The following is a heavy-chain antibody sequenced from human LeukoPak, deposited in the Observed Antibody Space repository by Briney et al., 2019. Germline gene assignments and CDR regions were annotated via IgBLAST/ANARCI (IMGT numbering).Heavy chain of an antibody. J-gene: IGHJ3*02. CDR2: IYHSGST. CDR1: GYSISSGYY. V-gene: IGHV4-38-2*02. D-gene: IGHD3-22*01. Sequence: SETLSLTCTVSGYSISSGYYWGWIRQPPGKGLEWIGSIYHSGSTYYNPSLKSRVTISVDTSKNQFSLKLSSVTAADTAVYYCAVLYYYDSSGYGAFDIWGQGTMVTVSS. CDR3: AVLYYYDSSGYGAFDI.